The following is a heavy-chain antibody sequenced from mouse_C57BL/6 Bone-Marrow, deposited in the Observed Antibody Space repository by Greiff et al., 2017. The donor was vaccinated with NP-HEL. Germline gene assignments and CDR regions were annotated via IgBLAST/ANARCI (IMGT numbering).Heavy chain of an antibody. D-gene: IGHD4-1*01. J-gene: IGHJ1*03. CDR2: IDPENGDT. V-gene: IGHV14-4*01. Sequence: EVQLQQSGAELVRPGASVKLSCTASGFNIKDDYMHWVKQRPEQGLEWIGWIDPENGDTEYASQFQGKATITADTSSNTAYLQLSSLTSEDTAVYYCTTVIWDPSFDVWGTGTTVTVSS. CDR3: TTVIWDPSFDV. CDR1: GFNIKDDY.